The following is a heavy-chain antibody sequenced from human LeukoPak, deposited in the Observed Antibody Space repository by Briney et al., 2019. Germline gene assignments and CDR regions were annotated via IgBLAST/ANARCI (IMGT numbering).Heavy chain of an antibody. Sequence: GGSLRLSCAASGFTFSRYWMHWVRQAPGKGLVWVSRINTDGTSSSYADFVKGRFTISRDNSKNTLYLQMNSLRAEDTAVYYCVREPLGVYGGNTDAFDIWGQGTMGTVSS. D-gene: IGHD4-23*01. CDR2: INTDGTSS. CDR3: VREPLGVYGGNTDAFDI. J-gene: IGHJ3*02. V-gene: IGHV3-74*01. CDR1: GFTFSRYW.